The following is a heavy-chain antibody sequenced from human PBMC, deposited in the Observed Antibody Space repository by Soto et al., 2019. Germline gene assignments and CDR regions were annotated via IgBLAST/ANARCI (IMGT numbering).Heavy chain of an antibody. CDR3: ASPPPPQGGGTPLLTRPEPYDYYGMDV. D-gene: IGHD1-1*01. CDR2: ISYDGSKK. CDR1: GFTFSSYA. J-gene: IGHJ6*02. V-gene: IGHV3-30-3*01. Sequence: QVQLVESGGGVVQPGRSLRLSCAASGFTFSSYAMHWVRQAPGKGLGWVAVISYDGSKKYYADSVKGRFTISRDNSKTPLYLQMNRLRAEDTAVYYCASPPPPQGGGTPLLTRPEPYDYYGMDVWGQGTTGTVSS.